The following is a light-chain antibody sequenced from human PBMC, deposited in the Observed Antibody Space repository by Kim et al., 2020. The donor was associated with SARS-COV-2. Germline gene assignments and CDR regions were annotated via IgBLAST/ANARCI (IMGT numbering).Light chain of an antibody. CDR2: AAY. V-gene: IGKV1-39*01. CDR3: QPSYSTPRA. J-gene: IGKJ1*01. Sequence: ASVGEKVTITCRASQSISNYLNWYQQKPGKAPMIRNYAAYSLQGGVPSRFSGSGCGTDFPLTNNRQQPEDFATYYWQPSYSTPRAFGQGTKVDIK. CDR1: QSISNY.